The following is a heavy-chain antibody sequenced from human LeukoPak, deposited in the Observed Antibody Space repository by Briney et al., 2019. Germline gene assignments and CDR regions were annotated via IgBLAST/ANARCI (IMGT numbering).Heavy chain of an antibody. Sequence: SGGSLRLSCAASGFTFSSYGMPWVRQAPGKGLEWVAVISYDGSNKYYADSVKGRFTIYRDNSKNTLYLQMNSLRAEDTAVYYCAKDSLDIVVVPAAIPHDYYYGMDVWGQGTTVTVSS. CDR2: ISYDGSNK. CDR1: GFTFSSYG. D-gene: IGHD2-2*02. J-gene: IGHJ6*02. CDR3: AKDSLDIVVVPAAIPHDYYYGMDV. V-gene: IGHV3-30*18.